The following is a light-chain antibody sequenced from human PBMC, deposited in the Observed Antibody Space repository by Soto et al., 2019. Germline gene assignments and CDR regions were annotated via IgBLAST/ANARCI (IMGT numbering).Light chain of an antibody. V-gene: IGLV2-11*01. CDR3: CSYAGSYTHV. Sequence: QSALTQPRSVSGSPGQSVTISCTGTSSDVGGYNYVSWYQQHPGKAPKLMIYDVSKRPSGVPDRFSGSKSGNTASLTISGLQGEDEADYYCCSYAGSYTHVFGTGTKVTVL. J-gene: IGLJ1*01. CDR1: SSDVGGYNY. CDR2: DVS.